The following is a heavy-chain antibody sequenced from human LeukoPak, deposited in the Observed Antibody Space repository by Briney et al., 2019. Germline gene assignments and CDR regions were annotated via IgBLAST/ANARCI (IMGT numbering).Heavy chain of an antibody. V-gene: IGHV1-2*02. CDR2: INPNSGDT. CDR3: ARGDYYGSPKVVAA. J-gene: IGHJ5*02. CDR1: GYTFINNW. D-gene: IGHD3-10*01. Sequence: ASVKVSCKASGYTFINNWMHWVRQAPGQGLEWIGWINPNSGDTNYAQKFQDRVTMTRDTSISTAYIELNLLRSDDTAVFYCARGDYYGSPKVVAAWGQGTLVTVSS.